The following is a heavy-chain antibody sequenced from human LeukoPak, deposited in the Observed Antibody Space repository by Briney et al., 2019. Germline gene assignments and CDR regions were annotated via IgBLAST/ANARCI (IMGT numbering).Heavy chain of an antibody. J-gene: IGHJ6*02. CDR1: GGSFSGYY. V-gene: IGHV4-34*01. Sequence: ETLSLTCAVYGGSFSGYYWSWIRQPPGKGLEWIGEINHSGSTNYNPSLKSRVTISVDTSKNQFSLKLSSVTAADTAVYYCATSYYYYYGMDVWGQGTTVTVSS. CDR3: ATSYYYYYGMDV. CDR2: INHSGST.